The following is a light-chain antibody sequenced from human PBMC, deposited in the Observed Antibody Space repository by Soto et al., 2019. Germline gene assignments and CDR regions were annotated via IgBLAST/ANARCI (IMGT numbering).Light chain of an antibody. CDR2: GAS. CDR1: QSVSSN. Sequence: EIVMTQSPATLSVSPGEGATLSCRASQSVSSNLAWYQQKPGQAPGLLIYGASTRATGIPARSSGSGSGTEFTLTISSLQSEDFAVYYCQQYNNWPPGAITFGQGTRLEIK. V-gene: IGKV3-15*01. J-gene: IGKJ5*01. CDR3: QQYNNWPPGAIT.